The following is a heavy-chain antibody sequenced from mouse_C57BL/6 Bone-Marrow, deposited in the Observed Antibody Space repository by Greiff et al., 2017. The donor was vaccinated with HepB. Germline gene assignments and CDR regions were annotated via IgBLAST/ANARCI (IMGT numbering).Heavy chain of an antibody. V-gene: IGHV1-64*01. CDR2: IHPNSGST. J-gene: IGHJ3*01. CDR3: SRYDGSSYGAY. CDR1: GYTFTSYW. D-gene: IGHD1-1*01. Sequence: QVQLQQPGAELVKPGASVKLSCKASGYTFTSYWMHWVKQRPGQGLEWIGMIHPNSGSTNYNEKFKSKATLTVDKSSSTAYMQLRSLTSEDSAVYDCSRYDGSSYGAYWGQGTLVTVPA.